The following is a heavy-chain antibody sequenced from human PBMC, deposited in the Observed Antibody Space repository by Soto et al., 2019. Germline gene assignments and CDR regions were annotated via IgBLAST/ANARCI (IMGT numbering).Heavy chain of an antibody. CDR3: TTDPIVVVPAAIGGYYYSYMDV. Sequence: GRLMRQSCRAAGGPFSNAWVSWVSKDPGKGLEWVGRIKSKTDGGTTDYAAPVKGRFTISRDDSKNTLYLQMSSLKTEDTAVYYCTTDPIVVVPAAIGGYYYSYMDVWGKGTTVTVSS. CDR2: IKSKTDGGTT. CDR1: GGPFSNAW. D-gene: IGHD2-2*02. V-gene: IGHV3-15*01. J-gene: IGHJ6*03.